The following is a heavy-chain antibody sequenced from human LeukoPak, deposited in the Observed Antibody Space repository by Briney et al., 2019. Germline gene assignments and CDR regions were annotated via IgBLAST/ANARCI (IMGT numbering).Heavy chain of an antibody. J-gene: IGHJ5*02. V-gene: IGHV3-23*01. CDR1: GFTFSSYA. CDR3: ARDGPYSSSATHPP. CDR2: ISGSGGST. D-gene: IGHD6-6*01. Sequence: PGGSLRLSCAASGFTFSSYAMSWVRQAPGKGLEWVSAISGSGGSTYYADSVKGRFTISRDNAKSSLYLQMDSLRAEDTAVYYCARDGPYSSSATHPPWGQGTLVTVSS.